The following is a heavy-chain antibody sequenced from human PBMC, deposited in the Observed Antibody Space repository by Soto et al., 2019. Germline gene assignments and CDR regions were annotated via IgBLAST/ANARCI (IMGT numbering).Heavy chain of an antibody. Sequence: QVQLQESGPGLVKPSETLSLTCTVSGGSISSVYWSWIRQPPGKGLEWIGYIYYGGSTNYNPSLKSRVNISGDTSRNQLSLKLSSVTAADTAIYYCARGAGYYGSGSLQPWGQGTLVTVSS. CDR2: IYYGGST. V-gene: IGHV4-59*01. CDR1: GGSISSVY. J-gene: IGHJ5*02. D-gene: IGHD3-10*01. CDR3: ARGAGYYGSGSLQP.